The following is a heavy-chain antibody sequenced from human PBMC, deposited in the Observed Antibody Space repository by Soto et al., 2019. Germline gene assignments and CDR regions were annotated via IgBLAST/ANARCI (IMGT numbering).Heavy chain of an antibody. Sequence: SQTLSLTCVISGDSVSSTSAAWSWIRQSPSRGLEWLGRTYYRSKWYSDYAVSVKSRITINPDTSKNQFSLQLNSVTPEDTAVYYCARGSYYRGWVWGKGTQVTSPQ. J-gene: IGHJ4*02. CDR1: GDSVSSTSAA. V-gene: IGHV6-1*01. D-gene: IGHD6-19*01. CDR3: ARGSYYRGWV. CDR2: TYYRSKWYS.